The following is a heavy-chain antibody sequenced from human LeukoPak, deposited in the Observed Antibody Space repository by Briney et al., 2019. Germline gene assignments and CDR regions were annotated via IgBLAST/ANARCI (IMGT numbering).Heavy chain of an antibody. Sequence: GGSLRLSCAASGFTFSRHWMHWVRQAPGEGLVWVSRINSDGSSTSYADSVKGRFTISTDNGKNMLYLQMNSLRAEDTAVYYCAREYGSGSYDYWGQGTLVTVSS. CDR1: GFTFSRHW. V-gene: IGHV3-74*01. J-gene: IGHJ4*02. CDR3: AREYGSGSYDY. CDR2: INSDGSST. D-gene: IGHD3-10*01.